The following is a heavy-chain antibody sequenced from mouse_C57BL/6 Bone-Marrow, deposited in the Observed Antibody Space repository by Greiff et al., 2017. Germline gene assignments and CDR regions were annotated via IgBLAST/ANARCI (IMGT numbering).Heavy chain of an antibody. CDR1: GFTFSSYA. J-gene: IGHJ3*01. CDR2: ISSGGDYI. CDR3: TRDGDSERFAY. Sequence: EVHLVQSGEGLVKPGGSLKLSCAASGFTFSSYAMSWVRQTPEKRLEWVAYISSGGDYIYYADTVKGRFTITRDNARNTLYLQMSSLKSEDTAMYYCTRDGDSERFAYGCRGTLVTVSA. D-gene: IGHD2-13*01. V-gene: IGHV5-9-1*02.